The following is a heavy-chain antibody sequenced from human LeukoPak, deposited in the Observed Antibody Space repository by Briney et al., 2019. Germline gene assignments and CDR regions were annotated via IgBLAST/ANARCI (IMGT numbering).Heavy chain of an antibody. Sequence: SQTLSLTCAISGDSVSSKSAAWNWIRQSPSRGLEWLGRRYYRSKWYNDYAVSVKSRIIINPDTSKNQFSLQLSSVTPEDTAVYYCARVRWGVVRSHFDYWGQGTLVTVSS. CDR1: GDSVSSKSAA. J-gene: IGHJ4*02. V-gene: IGHV6-1*01. CDR2: RYYRSKWYN. CDR3: ARVRWGVVRSHFDY. D-gene: IGHD3-16*01.